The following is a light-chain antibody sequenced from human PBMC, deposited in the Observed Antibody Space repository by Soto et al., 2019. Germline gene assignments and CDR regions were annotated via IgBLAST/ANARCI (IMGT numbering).Light chain of an antibody. Sequence: EIVLTQSPGTLSLSPGERATLSCRASQSVSSSYLAWYQQKPGQAPRLLIYGASSRATGIPDRFSGSGSGTDFPPTPSRLEPEDFAVYYCKQYGSSQTVGQGTKVDSK. V-gene: IGKV3-20*01. CDR1: QSVSSSY. CDR3: KQYGSSQT. J-gene: IGKJ1*01. CDR2: GAS.